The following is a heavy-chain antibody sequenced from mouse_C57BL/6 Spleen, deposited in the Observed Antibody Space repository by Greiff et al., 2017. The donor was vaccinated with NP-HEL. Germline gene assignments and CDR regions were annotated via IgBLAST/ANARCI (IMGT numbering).Heavy chain of an antibody. CDR2: IYPGDGDT. J-gene: IGHJ2*01. V-gene: IGHV1-82*01. Sequence: QVQLQQSGPELVKPGASVKISCKASGYAFSSSWMNWVKQRPVKGLEWIGRIYPGDGDTNYNGKFKGKATLTADKSSSTAYMQLSSLTSEDSAVYFCAREGTTVVATTDFDYWGQGTTLTVSS. D-gene: IGHD1-1*01. CDR3: AREGTTVVATTDFDY. CDR1: GYAFSSSW.